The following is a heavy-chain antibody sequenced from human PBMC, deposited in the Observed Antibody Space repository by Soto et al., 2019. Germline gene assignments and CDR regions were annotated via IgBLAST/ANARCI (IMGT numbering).Heavy chain of an antibody. D-gene: IGHD2-2*01. CDR2: ISPYYNTL. CDR3: ASGASRSYPYFFDS. Sequence: QAQVVQSGAEVRKPGSSVKLSCKASEGTFNSYAIAWVRQAPGQGLEWMGGISPYYNTLNYAQKFQDRVTVTADDSTTTVYMELSSLRSDDTAVYFWASGASRSYPYFFDSWAQGTLFTVSS. CDR1: EGTFNSYA. V-gene: IGHV1-69*01. J-gene: IGHJ4*02.